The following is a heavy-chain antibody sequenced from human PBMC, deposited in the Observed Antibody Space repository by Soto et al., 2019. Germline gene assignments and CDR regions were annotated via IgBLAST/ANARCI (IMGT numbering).Heavy chain of an antibody. J-gene: IGHJ4*02. V-gene: IGHV2-5*02. Sequence: QITLKESGLTLVKPTQTLTRTCTFSGFSLSTSGVGVGWIRQPPGKALEWLAVISWDDDKCYSPSLKSRLTITKDTSKNQVVLTMTNMDPVDTATYYCAHTEIMITVGGVASAYFDHWGQGTLVTVSS. CDR2: ISWDDDK. CDR3: AHTEIMITVGGVASAYFDH. CDR1: GFSLSTSGVG. D-gene: IGHD3-16*01.